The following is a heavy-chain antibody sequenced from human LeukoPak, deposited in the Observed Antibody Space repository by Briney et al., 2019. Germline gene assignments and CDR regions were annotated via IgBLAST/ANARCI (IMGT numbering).Heavy chain of an antibody. D-gene: IGHD1-26*01. CDR3: TRPSGSYSNTDY. CDR2: IRSKANSYAT. J-gene: IGHJ4*02. V-gene: IGHV3-73*01. CDR1: GFTFSGSA. Sequence: GGSLRLSCAASGFTFSGSAMHWVRQASGKGPEWVGRIRSKANSYATAYAASVKGRFTISRDDSKNTAYLQMNSLKTADTAVYYCTRPSGSYSNTDYWGQGTLVTVSS.